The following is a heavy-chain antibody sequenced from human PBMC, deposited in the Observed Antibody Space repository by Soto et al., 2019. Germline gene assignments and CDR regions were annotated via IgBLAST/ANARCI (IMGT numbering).Heavy chain of an antibody. J-gene: IGHJ6*03. D-gene: IGHD6-13*01. CDR3: ARAGQVAAAEIYYYMDV. CDR2: ISAYNGNT. CDR1: GYTFTSYG. V-gene: IGHV1-18*01. Sequence: ASVKVSCKASGYTFTSYGISWVRQAPGQGLEWMGWISAYNGNTNYAQKLQGRVTMTTDTSTSTAYMELRSLRSDDTAVYYCARAGQVAAAEIYYYMDVWGKGTTVTVSS.